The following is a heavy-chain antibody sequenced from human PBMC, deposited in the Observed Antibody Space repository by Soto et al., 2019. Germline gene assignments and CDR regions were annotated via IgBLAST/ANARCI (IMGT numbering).Heavy chain of an antibody. CDR1: GGTFSSYA. Sequence: GASVKVSCKASGGTFSSYAISWVRQAPGQGLEWMGGIIPIFGTANYAQKFQGRVTITADESTSTAYMELSSLRSEDTAVYYCARGERPLYCSGGSCYFFGTWFDPWGQGTLVTVSS. V-gene: IGHV1-69*13. CDR2: IIPIFGTA. CDR3: ARGERPLYCSGGSCYFFGTWFDP. J-gene: IGHJ5*02. D-gene: IGHD2-15*01.